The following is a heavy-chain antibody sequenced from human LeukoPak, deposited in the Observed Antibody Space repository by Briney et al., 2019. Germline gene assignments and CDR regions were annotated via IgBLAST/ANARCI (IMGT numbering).Heavy chain of an antibody. J-gene: IGHJ6*02. CDR2: IWYDGSNK. D-gene: IGHD2-8*01. Sequence: GRSLRLSCAASGFTFSSYGMHWVRQAPGKGLEWVAVIWYDGSNKYYADSVKGRFTISRDNSKNTLYLQMNSLRADDTAVYYCARDIVLMVYAIRDYYYYGMDVWGQGTTVTVSS. CDR3: ARDIVLMVYAIRDYYYYGMDV. V-gene: IGHV3-33*01. CDR1: GFTFSSYG.